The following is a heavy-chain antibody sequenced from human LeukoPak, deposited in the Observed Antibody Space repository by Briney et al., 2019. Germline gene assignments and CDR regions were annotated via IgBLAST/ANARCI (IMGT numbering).Heavy chain of an antibody. CDR1: GFMFSSYW. J-gene: IGHJ4*02. V-gene: IGHV3-64D*06. CDR3: VKSYCSSGWFLLLYYFDY. CDR2: ISTNGSNT. Sequence: GGSLRLSCSASGFMFSSYWMHWVRQAPGKGLEYVSDISTNGSNTYYADSVKGRITISRDNSKNTLYLQLSSLRVEDTVVYYCVKSYCSSGWFLLLYYFDYWGQGTLVTVSS. D-gene: IGHD6-19*01.